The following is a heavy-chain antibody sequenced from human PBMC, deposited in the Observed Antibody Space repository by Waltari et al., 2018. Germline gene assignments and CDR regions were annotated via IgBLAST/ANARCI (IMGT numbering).Heavy chain of an antibody. CDR3: ARGIVGATG. Sequence: EVQLVASGGDLVQPGGSLRLNCGTSGFTFFNYELNWVRQAPGRGLEWIAYIDKSGSRTFYSDSVRGRFTISRDDAKNSVYLQMNNLRVDDSALYYCARGIVGATGWGQGTLVTVSS. V-gene: IGHV3-48*03. CDR2: IDKSGSRT. D-gene: IGHD1-26*01. J-gene: IGHJ4*02. CDR1: GFTFFNYE.